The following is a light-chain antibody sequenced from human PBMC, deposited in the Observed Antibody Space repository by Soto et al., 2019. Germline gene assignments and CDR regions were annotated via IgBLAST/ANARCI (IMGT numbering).Light chain of an antibody. Sequence: IQMTQSLSSLSASVGARFTITCRASQGIKNDLGWYQQKPGKAPERLIYGASRLQTGVPSRFSGSGTGIECTLTISSLQLEDFATYYCLQHNTFPWTFGQGTKVDIK. CDR3: LQHNTFPWT. J-gene: IGKJ1*01. V-gene: IGKV1-17*01. CDR2: GAS. CDR1: QGIKND.